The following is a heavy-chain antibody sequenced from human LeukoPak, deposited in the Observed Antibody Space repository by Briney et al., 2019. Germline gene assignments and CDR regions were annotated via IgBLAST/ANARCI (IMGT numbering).Heavy chain of an antibody. CDR2: MNPKNGNT. V-gene: IGHV1-8*03. D-gene: IGHD1-14*01. CDR3: AREHPGYKSAFLRAFDM. CDR1: GYTFTSLD. J-gene: IGHJ3*02. Sequence: ASVKVSCKASGYTFTSLDISWVRQANGQGLEWLGWMNPKNGNTGYAQKFRGRVTITRDTSESIAYMELSGLRSDDTAVYYCAREHPGYKSAFLRAFDMWGQGTMVIVSS.